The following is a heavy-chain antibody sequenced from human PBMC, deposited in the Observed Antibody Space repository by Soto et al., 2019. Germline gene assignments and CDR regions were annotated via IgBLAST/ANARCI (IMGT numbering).Heavy chain of an antibody. Sequence: PSETLSLTCAVSGGSVSSANYYWSWIRQPPGKGLEWIGYIYYSGSTNYNPSLTSRVTISRDTSKNHFSLKLSSATAADTAIYYCARAYGGYNDHCFDYWGRGTLVTVSS. D-gene: IGHD6-25*01. J-gene: IGHJ4*02. CDR3: ARAYGGYNDHCFDY. CDR2: IYYSGST. V-gene: IGHV4-61*03. CDR1: GGSVSSANYY.